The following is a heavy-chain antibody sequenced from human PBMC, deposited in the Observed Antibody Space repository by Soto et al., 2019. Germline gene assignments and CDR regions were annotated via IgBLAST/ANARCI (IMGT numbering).Heavy chain of an antibody. D-gene: IGHD3-22*01. CDR2: ISTSSSYI. V-gene: IGHV3-21*01. J-gene: IGHJ4*02. CDR1: GFTFSTYS. CDR3: ARDRALKTYYFDSTGYLFDF. Sequence: GGSLRLSCAASGFTFSTYSMHWVRQAPGKGLEWVSSISTSSSYIYYADSVKGRFTISRDNAKNSLYLQMNSLKVEDTAAYYCARDRALKTYYFDSTGYLFDFWGQGTLVTVSS.